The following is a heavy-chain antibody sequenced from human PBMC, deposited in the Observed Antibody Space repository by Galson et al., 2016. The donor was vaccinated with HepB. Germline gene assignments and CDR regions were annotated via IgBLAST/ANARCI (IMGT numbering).Heavy chain of an antibody. CDR1: GGPISSNRYY. V-gene: IGHV4-39*01. Sequence: SETLSLTCTVSGGPISSNRYYWGWIRQPPGKGLEWIGSIFHIGSTYYNASLKSRATISVDTSKSQFFLKLSPLTATDTAVYHWSRFGGDWGFWGQGNLVMVSS. D-gene: IGHD2-21*02. J-gene: IGHJ1*01. CDR3: SRFGGDWGF. CDR2: IFHIGST.